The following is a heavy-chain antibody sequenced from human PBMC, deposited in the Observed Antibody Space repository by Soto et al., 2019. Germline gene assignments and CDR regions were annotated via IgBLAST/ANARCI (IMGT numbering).Heavy chain of an antibody. J-gene: IGHJ3*02. Sequence: QVQLQESGPGLVKPSQTLSLTCAVSGGSISSGGYYWSWIRQHPGKGLEWIGYIYYSGSTYYNPSIKSRVTISVDTSKNPFSLKLSSVSAADTAVYYCASFITGTTAKDDHDAFDIWGQGTMVTVSS. CDR1: GGSISSGGYY. CDR2: IYYSGST. D-gene: IGHD1-7*01. V-gene: IGHV4-31*11. CDR3: ASFITGTTAKDDHDAFDI.